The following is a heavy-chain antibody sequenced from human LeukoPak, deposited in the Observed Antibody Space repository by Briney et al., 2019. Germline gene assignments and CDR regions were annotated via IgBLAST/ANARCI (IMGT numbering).Heavy chain of an antibody. V-gene: IGHV3-23*01. CDR1: GFTFSSYA. J-gene: IGHJ3*02. D-gene: IGHD1-26*01. CDR3: AKDPNSGSYRPDAFDI. Sequence: PGGSLRLSCAASGFTFSSYAMSWVRQAPGKGLEWVSAISGSGGSTYYADSVKGRFTISRDNSKNTLYLQMNSLRAEDTAVYYCAKDPNSGSYRPDAFDIWGQGTMVTVSS. CDR2: ISGSGGST.